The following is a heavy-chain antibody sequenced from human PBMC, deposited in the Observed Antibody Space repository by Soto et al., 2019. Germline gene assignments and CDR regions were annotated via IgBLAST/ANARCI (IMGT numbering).Heavy chain of an antibody. Sequence: VQLVESGGALVQPGGSLRLSCATSGFALRDSAMHWVRQVSGGGLQWVSGMYSSGDVGYAGSVRGRFTMSRDVARNALFLQTSSLTADDTALYYCVKDNLAGGADVWGQGTTVTVSS. CDR3: VKDNLAGGADV. V-gene: IGHV3-9*01. CDR1: GFALRDSA. D-gene: IGHD3-10*01. J-gene: IGHJ6*02. CDR2: MYSSGDV.